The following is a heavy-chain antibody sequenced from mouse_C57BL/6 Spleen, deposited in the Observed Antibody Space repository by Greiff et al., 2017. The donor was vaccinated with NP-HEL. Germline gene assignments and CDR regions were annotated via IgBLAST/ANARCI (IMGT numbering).Heavy chain of an antibody. CDR2: INPNNGGT. J-gene: IGHJ3*01. Sequence: VQLHQSGPELVKPGASVKISCKASGYTFTDYYMNWVKQSHGKSLEWIGDINPNNGGTSYNQKFKGKATLTVDKSSSTAYMELRSLTSEDSAVYYCARKTDGYYVPWFAYWGQGTLVTVSA. D-gene: IGHD2-3*01. V-gene: IGHV1-26*01. CDR3: ARKTDGYYVPWFAY. CDR1: GYTFTDYY.